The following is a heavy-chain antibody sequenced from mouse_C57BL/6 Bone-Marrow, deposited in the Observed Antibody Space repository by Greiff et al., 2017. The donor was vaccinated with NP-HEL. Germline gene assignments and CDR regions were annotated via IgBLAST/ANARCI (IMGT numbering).Heavy chain of an antibody. CDR3: ASAYYSNSPWFAY. CDR2: IYPRSGNT. D-gene: IGHD2-5*01. Sequence: QVHVKQSGAELARPGASVKLSCKASGYTFTSYGISWVKQRTGQGLEWIGEIYPRSGNTYYNEKFKGKATLTADKSSSTAYMELRSLTSEDSAVYFCASAYYSNSPWFAYWGQGTLVTVSA. J-gene: IGHJ3*01. CDR1: GYTFTSYG. V-gene: IGHV1-81*01.